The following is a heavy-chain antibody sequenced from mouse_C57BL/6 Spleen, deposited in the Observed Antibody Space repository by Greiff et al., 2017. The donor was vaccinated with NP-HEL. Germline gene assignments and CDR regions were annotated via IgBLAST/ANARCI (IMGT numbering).Heavy chain of an antibody. CDR1: GYAFTNYL. D-gene: IGHD1-2*01. Sequence: QVQLKESGAELVRPGTSVKVSCKASGYAFTNYLIEWVKQRPGQGLEWIGLINPGSGGTNYNEKFKGKATLTADKSSSTAYMPLSSLPSEDSAVYFCARSGSFSYFDYWGQGTTLTVSS. V-gene: IGHV1-54*01. CDR2: INPGSGGT. J-gene: IGHJ2*01. CDR3: ARSGSFSYFDY.